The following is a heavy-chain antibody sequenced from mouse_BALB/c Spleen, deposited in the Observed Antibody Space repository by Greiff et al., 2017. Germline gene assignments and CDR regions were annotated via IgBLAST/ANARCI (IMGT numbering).Heavy chain of an antibody. J-gene: IGHJ4*01. Sequence: EVKLMESGPELEKPGASVKISCKASGYSFTGYNMNWVKQSNGKSLEWIGNIDPYYGGTSYNQKFKGKATLTVDKSSSTAYMQLKSLTSEDSAVYYCARCGSSYVNYAMDYWGQGTSVTVSS. V-gene: IGHV1-39*01. CDR2: IDPYYGGT. CDR1: GYSFTGYN. D-gene: IGHD1-1*01. CDR3: ARCGSSYVNYAMDY.